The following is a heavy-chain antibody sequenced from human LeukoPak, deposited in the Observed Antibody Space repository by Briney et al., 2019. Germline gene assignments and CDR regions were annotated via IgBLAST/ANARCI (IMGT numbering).Heavy chain of an antibody. CDR1: GFTFSSYA. J-gene: IGHJ4*02. CDR3: AKRMVRGVIYDY. D-gene: IGHD3-10*01. CDR2: ISGSGGST. V-gene: IGHV3-23*01. Sequence: GGSLRLSCAASGFTFSSYAMHWVRQAPGKGLEWVSAISGSGGSTYYADSVKGRFTISRDNSKNTLYLQMNSLRAEDTAVYYCAKRMVRGVIYDYWGQGTLVTVSS.